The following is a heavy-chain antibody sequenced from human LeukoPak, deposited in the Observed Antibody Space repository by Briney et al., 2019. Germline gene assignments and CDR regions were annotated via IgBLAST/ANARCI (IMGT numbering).Heavy chain of an antibody. D-gene: IGHD1-14*01. CDR1: GFTFSSSG. J-gene: IGHJ4*02. V-gene: IGHV3-30*03. CDR3: ARGSRGLNPYYYDY. CDR2: ISSDGSNQ. Sequence: GGSLRLSCAASGFTFSSSGMHWVRQAPGKGLEWVAVISSDGSNQYYTDSVKGRLTISRDSSKNTLYLQMNSLRAEDTAVYYCARGSRGLNPYYYDYWGQGTLVTVSS.